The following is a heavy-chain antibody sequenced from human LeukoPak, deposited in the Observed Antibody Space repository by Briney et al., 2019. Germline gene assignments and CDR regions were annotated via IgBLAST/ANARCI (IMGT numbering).Heavy chain of an antibody. CDR3: ARGHPRYSXXXXXXSCNWFDP. J-gene: IGHJ5*02. Sequence: PSETLSLTCAVYGGSFSGYYWSWIRQPPGKGLEWIGEINHSGSTNYNPSLKSRVTISVDTSKNQFSLKLSSVTAADTAVYYCARGHPRYSXXXXXXSCNWFDPWGQGTLVT. V-gene: IGHV4-34*01. D-gene: IGHD6-19*01. CDR2: INHSGST. CDR1: GGSFSGYY.